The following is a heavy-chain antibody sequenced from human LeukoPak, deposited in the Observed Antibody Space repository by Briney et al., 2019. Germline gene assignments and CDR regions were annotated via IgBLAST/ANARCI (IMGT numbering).Heavy chain of an antibody. CDR1: GYTFTGYY. V-gene: IGHV1-2*02. CDR2: INPNSGGT. D-gene: IGHD3-3*02. CDR3: ARSFLPYDAFDI. J-gene: IGHJ3*02. Sequence: ASVNVSCTASGYTFTGYYMHWVRQAPGQGLEWMGWINPNSGGTNYAQKFQGRVTMTRDTSISTAYMELSRLRSDDTAVYYCARSFLPYDAFDIWGQGTMVTVSS.